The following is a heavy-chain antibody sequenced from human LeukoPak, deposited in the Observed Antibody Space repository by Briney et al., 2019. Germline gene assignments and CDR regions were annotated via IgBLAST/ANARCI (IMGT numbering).Heavy chain of an antibody. Sequence: PGGSLRLSCAASGFTFSRYAMSWVRQAPGKGLEWVSTISTGGGSTYYPDAVKGRSTISRDNSKNTLYLQMNSLRAEDTAVYYCAKDSPGITIFGVVIPHPAHFDYWGQGTLVTVSS. D-gene: IGHD3-3*01. CDR1: GFTFSRYA. CDR2: ISTGGGST. V-gene: IGHV3-23*01. J-gene: IGHJ4*02. CDR3: AKDSPGITIFGVVIPHPAHFDY.